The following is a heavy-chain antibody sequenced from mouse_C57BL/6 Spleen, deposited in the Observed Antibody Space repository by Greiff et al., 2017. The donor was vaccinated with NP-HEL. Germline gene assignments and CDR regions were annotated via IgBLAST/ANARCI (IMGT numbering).Heavy chain of an antibody. CDR1: GYTFTSYW. CDR2: IYPGSGST. D-gene: IGHD2-2*01. Sequence: VQLQQSGAELVKPGASVKMSCKASGYTFTSYWITWVKQRPGQGLEWIGDIYPGSGSTNYNEKFKSKATLTVDTSSSTAYMQLSSLTSEDSAVYYCARDGYAVKLAYWGQGTLVTVSA. V-gene: IGHV1-55*01. CDR3: ARDGYAVKLAY. J-gene: IGHJ3*01.